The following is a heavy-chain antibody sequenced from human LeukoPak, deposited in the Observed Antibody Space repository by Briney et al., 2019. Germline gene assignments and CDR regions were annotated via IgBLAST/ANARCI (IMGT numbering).Heavy chain of an antibody. V-gene: IGHV3-30-3*01. J-gene: IGHJ5*02. CDR2: ISYDGSNK. D-gene: IGHD6-6*01. Sequence: GGSLRLSCAASGFTFSSYAMHWVRQATGKGLEWVAVISYDGSNKYYADSVKGRFTISSDNSKNTLYLQMNSLRAEDTAVYYCAKDSRLAAQRDNWFDPWGQGTLVTVSS. CDR3: AKDSRLAAQRDNWFDP. CDR1: GFTFSSYA.